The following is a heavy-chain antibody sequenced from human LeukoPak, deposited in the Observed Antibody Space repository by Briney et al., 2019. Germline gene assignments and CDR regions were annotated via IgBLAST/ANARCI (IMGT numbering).Heavy chain of an antibody. CDR3: AREGLRVYNWFDP. J-gene: IGHJ5*02. V-gene: IGHV4-61*02. CDR2: IYTSGST. Sequence: SQTLSLTCTVSGGSISSGSYYWSWIRQPAGKGLEWIGRIYTSGSTNYNPSLKSRVTISVDTSKNQFSLKLSSVTAADTAVYYCAREGLRVYNWFDPWGQGTLVTVSS. D-gene: IGHD6-6*01. CDR1: GGSISSGSYY.